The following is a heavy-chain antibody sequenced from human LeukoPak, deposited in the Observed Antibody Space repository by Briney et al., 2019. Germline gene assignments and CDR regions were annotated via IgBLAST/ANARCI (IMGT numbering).Heavy chain of an antibody. V-gene: IGHV4-34*01. CDR1: GFSFSRYA. CDR2: INHSGSS. J-gene: IGHJ4*02. D-gene: IGHD3-16*02. Sequence: GSLRLSCAASGFSFSRYAMNWVRQAPGKGLEWIGEINHSGSSNYNPSLKSRVTISLDTSKNQFSLKLSSVTAADTAVYYCARDRYFDYWGQGTLVTVSS. CDR3: ARDRYFDY.